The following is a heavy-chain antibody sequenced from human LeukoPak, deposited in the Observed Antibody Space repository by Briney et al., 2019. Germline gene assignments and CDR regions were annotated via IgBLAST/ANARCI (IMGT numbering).Heavy chain of an antibody. Sequence: PGGSLRLSCAASGFTFSSYGMHWVRQAPGKGLEWVAVISYDGSNKYYADSVKGRFTISRDNSKNTLYLQTNSLRAEDTAVYYCAKDMDYYGSGSYSPPGDYWGQGTLVTVSS. CDR1: GFTFSSYG. J-gene: IGHJ4*02. V-gene: IGHV3-30*18. CDR2: ISYDGSNK. CDR3: AKDMDYYGSGSYSPPGDY. D-gene: IGHD3-10*01.